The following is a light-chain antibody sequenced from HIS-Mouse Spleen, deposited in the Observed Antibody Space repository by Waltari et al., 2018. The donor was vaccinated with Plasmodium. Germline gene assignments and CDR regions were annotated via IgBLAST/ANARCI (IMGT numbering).Light chain of an antibody. CDR3: QQDNSYSWT. Sequence: DIQMTQSPSTLSASVGDRVNITCRASQSISSWLAWYQKKPGKAPKLLIYKASSLESGVPSRFSGSGAGTEFTLTISSLQPDDFATYYCQQDNSYSWTFGQGTKVEIK. J-gene: IGKJ1*01. CDR1: QSISSW. V-gene: IGKV1-5*03. CDR2: KAS.